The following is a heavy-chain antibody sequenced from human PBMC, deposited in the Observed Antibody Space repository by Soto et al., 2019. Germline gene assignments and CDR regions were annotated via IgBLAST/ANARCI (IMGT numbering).Heavy chain of an antibody. D-gene: IGHD6-6*01. CDR3: ARAPKVSGSSQTRPDF. CDR1: SGSFSGYY. J-gene: IGHJ4*02. CDR2: ISQSGHT. Sequence: SETLSLTCAVYSGSFSGYYWSWIRQPPGKGLEWIGEISQSGHTNYSPSLKSRVSISIDTSKKQFSLNLASVSAADTAVYYCARAPKVSGSSQTRPDFWGQGTLVTVSS. V-gene: IGHV4-34*01.